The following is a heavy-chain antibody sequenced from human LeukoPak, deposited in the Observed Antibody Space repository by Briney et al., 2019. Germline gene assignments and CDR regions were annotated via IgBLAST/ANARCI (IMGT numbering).Heavy chain of an antibody. CDR1: GFTFSNYA. V-gene: IGHV3-33*01. CDR3: ARGDDSSSYKPFDY. D-gene: IGHD3-22*01. Sequence: PGGSLRPSFAAAGFTFSNYAMHWVRQAPGKGLEWGAIIWYDGSNKYYADSVKGRFTISRDNSKNTLYLQMNSLRAEDTAVYYCARGDDSSSYKPFDYWGQGTLVTVSS. CDR2: IWYDGSNK. J-gene: IGHJ4*02.